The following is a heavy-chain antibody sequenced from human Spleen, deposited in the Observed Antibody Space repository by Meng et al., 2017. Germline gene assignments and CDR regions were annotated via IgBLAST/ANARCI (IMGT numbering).Heavy chain of an antibody. CDR3: ARVEYQLLEFDP. J-gene: IGHJ5*02. D-gene: IGHD2-2*01. Sequence: QVQLQESGPGLVKPSQTLSLTCTVSGGSISRGDYFWSWIRQPPGKGLEWIGYIYYSRTTYYKPSLKSRVIISVDTSKNQFSLKLSSVTAADTAMYFCARVEYQLLEFDPWGQGILVTVSS. CDR2: IYYSRTT. V-gene: IGHV4-30-4*01. CDR1: GGSISRGDYF.